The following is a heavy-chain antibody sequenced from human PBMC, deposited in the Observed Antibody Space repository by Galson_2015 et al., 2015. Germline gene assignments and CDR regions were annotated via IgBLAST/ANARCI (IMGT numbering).Heavy chain of an antibody. D-gene: IGHD3-10*01. CDR1: GFTFSSYG. CDR3: AKARWGFLWFGAVPQNPNWFDP. V-gene: IGHV3-30*18. J-gene: IGHJ5*02. CDR2: ISYDGSNK. Sequence: SLRLSCAASGFTFSSYGMHWVRQAPGKGLEWVAVISYDGSNKYYADSVKGRFTISRDNSKNTLYLQMNSLRAEDTAVYYCAKARWGFLWFGAVPQNPNWFDPGAREPWSPSPQ.